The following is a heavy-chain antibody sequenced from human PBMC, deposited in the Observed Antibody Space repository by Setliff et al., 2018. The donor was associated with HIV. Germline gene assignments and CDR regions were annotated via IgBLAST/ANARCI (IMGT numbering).Heavy chain of an antibody. CDR1: GYTFTSYA. D-gene: IGHD4-17*01. J-gene: IGHJ5*02. V-gene: IGHV7-4-1*02. CDR2: INTQTGSP. Sequence: ASVKVSCKASGYTFTSYAMNWVRQAPGQGLGWMGWINTQTGSPTYAQAFTGRFVFSVDTSVTTAYLQISGLKADDTAVYYCARALYGEYGGDLNWLDPWGQGTLVTAPQ. CDR3: ARALYGEYGGDLNWLDP.